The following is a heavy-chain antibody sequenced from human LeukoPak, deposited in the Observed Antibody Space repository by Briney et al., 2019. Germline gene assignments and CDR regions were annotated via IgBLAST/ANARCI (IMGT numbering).Heavy chain of an antibody. J-gene: IGHJ4*02. V-gene: IGHV3-23*01. CDR2: ISGSGART. Sequence: GGSLRLSCTASGFTFGDYAMSWFRQAPGKGLEWVSAISGSGARTYYADSVKGRFTISRDNSKNTLYLQMNTLRAEDTAVYYCAKRDCWGQGTLVTVSS. CDR3: AKRDC. CDR1: GFTFGDYA.